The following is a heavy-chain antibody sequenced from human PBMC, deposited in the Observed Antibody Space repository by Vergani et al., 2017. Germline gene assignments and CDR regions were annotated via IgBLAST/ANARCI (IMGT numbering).Heavy chain of an antibody. D-gene: IGHD2-2*02. CDR1: GGTFSSNS. CDR2: IIPIFGTA. Sequence: QGQLAQSGAEVKKPGSSVKVSCKASGGTFSSNSISWVRQAPGQGLEWMGGIIPIFGTANYAQKFQGRVTITADESTSTAYMELSSLRSEDTAVYYCARAADGYCSSTSCYRGVDAFDIWGQGTMVTVSS. V-gene: IGHV1-69*13. J-gene: IGHJ3*02. CDR3: ARAADGYCSSTSCYRGVDAFDI.